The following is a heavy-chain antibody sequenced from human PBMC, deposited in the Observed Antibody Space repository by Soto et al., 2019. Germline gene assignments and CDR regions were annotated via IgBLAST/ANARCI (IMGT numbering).Heavy chain of an antibody. CDR3: ARDGAFGENRGWWFDL. Sequence: QVQVVESGGGVVQPGRSLRLSCAASGFALSDYGMHWVRQAPGKGLEWVAINWYDGKNKFYADSVKGRFTISRDNPKNMLYLQMDSLRAEDTGVYYCARDGAFGENRGWWFDLWGRGTLVTVSS. V-gene: IGHV3-33*01. J-gene: IGHJ2*01. CDR1: GFALSDYG. CDR2: NWYDGKNK. D-gene: IGHD3-10*01.